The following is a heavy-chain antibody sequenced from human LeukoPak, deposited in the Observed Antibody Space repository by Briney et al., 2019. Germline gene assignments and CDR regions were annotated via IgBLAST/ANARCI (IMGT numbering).Heavy chain of an antibody. V-gene: IGHV4-34*01. Sequence: PSETLSLTCAVYGGSFSGYYWSWIRQPPGKGLEWIGEINHSGSTNYNPSLKSRATISVDTSKNQFSLKLSSVTAADTAFYYCARYIVSYPHDAFDIWGQGTMVTVSS. CDR2: INHSGST. CDR1: GGSFSGYY. J-gene: IGHJ3*02. CDR3: ARYIVSYPHDAFDI. D-gene: IGHD1-26*01.